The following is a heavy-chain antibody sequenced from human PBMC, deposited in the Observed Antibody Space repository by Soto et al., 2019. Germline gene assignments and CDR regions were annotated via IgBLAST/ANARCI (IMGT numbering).Heavy chain of an antibody. Sequence: EVQLLESGGGLVQPGGSLRLSCAASGFTFSSYAMSWVRQAPGKGLEWVSAISGSGGSTYYADSVKGRFTISRDNSTHALCLQMNSLRAAATSVYYCAKENGSSTSWVEFDFWGQGTLVTVSS. CDR2: ISGSGGST. CDR1: GFTFSSYA. CDR3: AKENGSSTSWVEFDF. V-gene: IGHV3-23*01. J-gene: IGHJ4*02. D-gene: IGHD6-13*01.